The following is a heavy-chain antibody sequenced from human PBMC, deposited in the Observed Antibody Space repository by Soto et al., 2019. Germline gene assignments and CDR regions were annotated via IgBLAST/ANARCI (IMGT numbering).Heavy chain of an antibody. V-gene: IGHV1-2*02. CDR2: INPNGGGT. Sequence: ASVKVSCKASGYTFTSYYMHWVRQAPGQGLEWMGLINPNGGGTNCAQKFQGRVTMTRDTSISTAYMELSRLRSDDTAVYYCARRRSSSCFDYWGQGTLVTVSS. CDR3: ARRRSSSCFDY. J-gene: IGHJ4*02. CDR1: GYTFTSYY. D-gene: IGHD6-13*01.